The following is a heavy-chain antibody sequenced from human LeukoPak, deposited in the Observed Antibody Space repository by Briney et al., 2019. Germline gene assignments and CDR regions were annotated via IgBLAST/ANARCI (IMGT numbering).Heavy chain of an antibody. V-gene: IGHV4-30-2*01. D-gene: IGHD2-15*01. Sequence: SETLSLTCAVSGGSISSGGYSWSRIRQPPGKGLEWIGYIYHSGSTYYNPSLKSRVTISVDRSKNQFSLKLSSVTAADTAVYYCARGVAARAFDIWGQGTMVTVSS. CDR2: IYHSGST. J-gene: IGHJ3*02. CDR1: GGSISSGGYS. CDR3: ARGVAARAFDI.